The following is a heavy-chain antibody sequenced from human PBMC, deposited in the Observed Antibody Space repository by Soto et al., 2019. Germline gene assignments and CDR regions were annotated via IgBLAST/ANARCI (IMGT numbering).Heavy chain of an antibody. CDR2: IYHSGST. V-gene: IGHV4-38-2*01. Sequence: PSETLSLTCAVSGYSISRGYYWGWIRQTPGKGLEWIASIYHSGSTYYNPSLKSRVTISVDTSKNQFSLKLTSVTAADTAVYYCARGAATVTPGWFDPWGQGIMVTVSS. D-gene: IGHD4-17*01. J-gene: IGHJ5*02. CDR1: GYSISRGYY. CDR3: ARGAATVTPGWFDP.